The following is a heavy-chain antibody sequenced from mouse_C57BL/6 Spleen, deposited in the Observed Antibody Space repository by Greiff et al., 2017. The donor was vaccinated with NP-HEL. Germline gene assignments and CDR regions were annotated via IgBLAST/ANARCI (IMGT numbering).Heavy chain of an antibody. Sequence: EVQLVESGGGLVQPKGSLKLSCAASGFTFNTYAMHWVRQAPGKGLEWVARIRSKSSNYATYYDDSVKDRFTISRDDSQGLLYLQMNNLETEDTAMYYCFQLRPFAYWGQGTLVTVSA. J-gene: IGHJ3*01. D-gene: IGHD4-1*02. CDR2: IRSKSSNYAT. CDR1: GFTFNTYA. CDR3: FQLRPFAY. V-gene: IGHV10-3*01.